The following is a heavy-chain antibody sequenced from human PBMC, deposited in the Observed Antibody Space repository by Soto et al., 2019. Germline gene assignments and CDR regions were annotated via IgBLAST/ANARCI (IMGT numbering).Heavy chain of an antibody. CDR2: IIPIFGTA. CDR1: GGTFSSYA. D-gene: IGHD1-1*01. CDR3: SRSGQGER. J-gene: IGHJ4*02. Sequence: QVQLVQSGAEVKKPGSSVKVSCKASGGTFSSYAISWVRQAPGQGLEWMVGIIPIFGTANYAQKFQGRVTIPADESTSTAYMELSSLRADATAVYYCSRSGQGERWGQGTLVTVSS. V-gene: IGHV1-69*01.